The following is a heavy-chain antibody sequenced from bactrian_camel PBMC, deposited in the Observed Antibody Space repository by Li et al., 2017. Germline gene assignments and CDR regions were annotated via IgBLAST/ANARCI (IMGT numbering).Heavy chain of an antibody. CDR3: AQDSGWGSNIDCGRTWYQYNY. CDR1: GAPASRTC. Sequence: VQLVESGGGSVEAGGTLRLTCVASGAPASRTCMGWVREAPRKEREGVAGMVTNGRTFYTDSVKDRFTISKDNAKNTLYQQMNSLKLEDTGMYYCAQDSGWGSNIDCGRTWYQYNYWGKGTQVTVS. D-gene: IGHD6*01. CDR2: MVTNGRT. V-gene: IGHV3S1*01. J-gene: IGHJ4*01.